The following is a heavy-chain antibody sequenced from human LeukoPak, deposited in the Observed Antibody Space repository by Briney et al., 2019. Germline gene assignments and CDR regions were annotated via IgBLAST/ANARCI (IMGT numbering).Heavy chain of an antibody. J-gene: IGHJ4*02. Sequence: GGSLRLSCAASGFIFSSYSMNWVRQAPGKGLEWVSYIISSSSTIYYTDSVKGRFTISRVNAKNSLYLQMNSLRAQDTALHYGARAGNVVMIAHFDYGGQGTLVTVSS. V-gene: IGHV3-48*01. CDR2: IISSSSTI. D-gene: IGHD2-21*01. CDR3: ARAGNVVMIAHFDY. CDR1: GFIFSSYS.